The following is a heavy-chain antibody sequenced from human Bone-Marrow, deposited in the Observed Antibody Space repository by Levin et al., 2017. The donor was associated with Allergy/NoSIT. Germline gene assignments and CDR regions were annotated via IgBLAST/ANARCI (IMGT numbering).Heavy chain of an antibody. Sequence: PGGSLRLSCAASGFTFEDYAMHWVRQAPGMGLEWVSGLSWNGGDIKYADSVKGRFIISRDNARNTLYLEMNRLRAEDTAFYYCTKDKTSYSYSSDQSLDHWGQGTLVTVSS. CDR3: TKDKTSYSYSSDQSLDH. D-gene: IGHD3-22*01. V-gene: IGHV3-9*01. J-gene: IGHJ4*02. CDR1: GFTFEDYA. CDR2: LSWNGGDI.